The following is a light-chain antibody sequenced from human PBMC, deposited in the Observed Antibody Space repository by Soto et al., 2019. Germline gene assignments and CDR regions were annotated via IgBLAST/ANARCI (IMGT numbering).Light chain of an antibody. J-gene: IGKJ3*01. CDR1: QSISNW. CDR2: AAS. CDR3: QQSYSALFT. V-gene: IGKV1-39*01. Sequence: DIQMTQSPSTLSASVGYRFTITCRASQSISNWLSWYQQKPGKAPNLLIYAASSLQSGVPSRFSANGSGTDFTLTISSLQPEDFATYYCQQSYSALFTFGPGTTGDIK.